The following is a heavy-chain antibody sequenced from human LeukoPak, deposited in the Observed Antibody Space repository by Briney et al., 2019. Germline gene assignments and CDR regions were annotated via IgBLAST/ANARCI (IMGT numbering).Heavy chain of an antibody. CDR2: IYYSGST. D-gene: IGHD1-26*01. J-gene: IGHJ4*02. Sequence: SETLSLTCTVSGGSISSSSYYWGWIRQPPGNGLEWIGSIYYSGSTYYNPSLKSRVTISVDTSKNQFSLKLSSVTAADTAVYYCARVPTYSGSYSFDYWGQGTLVTVSS. V-gene: IGHV4-39*01. CDR1: GGSISSSSYY. CDR3: ARVPTYSGSYSFDY.